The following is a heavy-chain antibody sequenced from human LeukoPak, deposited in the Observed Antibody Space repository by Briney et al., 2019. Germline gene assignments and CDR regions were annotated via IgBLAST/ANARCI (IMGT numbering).Heavy chain of an antibody. V-gene: IGHV3-11*01. CDR1: GFTLSDYY. Sequence: KTGGSLTLSCAASGFTLSDYYMSWIRQAPGKGLEWVSYISSSGSTIYYADSVKGRFTISRDNAKNSLYLQMNSLRAEDTAVYYCARGAGSSWYGLYYFDYWGQGTLVTVSS. D-gene: IGHD6-13*01. CDR2: ISSSGSTI. J-gene: IGHJ4*02. CDR3: ARGAGSSWYGLYYFDY.